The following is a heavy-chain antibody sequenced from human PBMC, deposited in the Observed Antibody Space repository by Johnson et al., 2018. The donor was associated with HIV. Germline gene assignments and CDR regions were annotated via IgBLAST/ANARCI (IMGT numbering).Heavy chain of an antibody. CDR1: GFTFDDYA. J-gene: IGHJ3*02. CDR3: AKGPCSSSWYGVAFDS. Sequence: VQLVESGGGWVQPGRSLRVSCAASGFTFDDYAMHWVRQGPGKGLEWVSGISWNSGRIGCADSVKGRFTISRDNARNSLYLQRNSLRAEDTAVYYWAKGPCSSSWYGVAFDSWGQGTLVIVS. V-gene: IGHV3-9*01. CDR2: ISWNSGRI. D-gene: IGHD6-13*01.